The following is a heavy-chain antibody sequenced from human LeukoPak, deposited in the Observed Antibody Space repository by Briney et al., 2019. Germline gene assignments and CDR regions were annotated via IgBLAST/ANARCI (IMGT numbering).Heavy chain of an antibody. CDR1: GFTFDDYA. Sequence: QPGRSLRLSCAASGFTFDDYAMHWVRQAPGKGLEWVSGISWNSGSIGYADSVKGRFTISRDNAKNSLYLQMNSLRAEDTAVYYCARGGDVFTTPNGWFDPWGQGTLVTVSS. V-gene: IGHV3-9*01. D-gene: IGHD3-16*01. J-gene: IGHJ5*02. CDR3: ARGGDVFTTPNGWFDP. CDR2: ISWNSGSI.